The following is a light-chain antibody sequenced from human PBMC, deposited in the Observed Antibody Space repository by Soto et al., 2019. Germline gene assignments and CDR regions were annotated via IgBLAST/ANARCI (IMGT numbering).Light chain of an antibody. CDR1: QSVSSSY. V-gene: IGKV3-20*01. CDR3: QQYGSSPLFT. CDR2: GAS. J-gene: IGKJ3*01. Sequence: EIVLTQSPGTLSLSPGERATLSCRASQSVSSSYLAWYRQKPGQAPRLLIYGASSRATGIPGRFSGSGSGRFFTLTISRLEPEAFAVYYCQQYGSSPLFTFGSGTKVDIK.